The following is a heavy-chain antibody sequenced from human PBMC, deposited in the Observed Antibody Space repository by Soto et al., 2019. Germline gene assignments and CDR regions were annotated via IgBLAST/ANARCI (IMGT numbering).Heavy chain of an antibody. CDR2: ISYEGSIK. J-gene: IGHJ4*02. CDR1: GFTFSTYG. CDR3: ARGPRLELRAWSNTGGYSFDY. D-gene: IGHD1-26*01. Sequence: PGGSLRLSCAASGFTFSTYGMHWVRQAPGKGLQWVAFISYEGSIKYYAESLQGRFSISRDTSRSTLYLQMNSLRAEDTAVYYCARGPRLELRAWSNTGGYSFDYWGQGTLVTVSS. V-gene: IGHV3-30*03.